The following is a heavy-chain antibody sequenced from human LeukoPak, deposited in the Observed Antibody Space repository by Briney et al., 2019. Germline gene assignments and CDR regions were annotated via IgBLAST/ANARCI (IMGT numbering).Heavy chain of an antibody. D-gene: IGHD3-22*01. V-gene: IGHV3-23*01. J-gene: IGHJ4*02. CDR3: AKLGYYYDSSTYAY. Sequence: GGSLRLSCAASGFTFSSYAMSWVRQAPGKGLEWVSTISGGGSSSYYGDSVKGRFTISRDNSKNALYLQMNSLRAEDTAVYYCAKLGYYYDSSTYAYWGQGTLVTVSS. CDR2: ISGGGSSS. CDR1: GFTFSSYA.